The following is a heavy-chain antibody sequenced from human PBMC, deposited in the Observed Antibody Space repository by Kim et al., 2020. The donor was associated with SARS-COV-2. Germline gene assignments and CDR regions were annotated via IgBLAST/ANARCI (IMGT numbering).Heavy chain of an antibody. Sequence: ASVKVSCKAFGYTFKSYPIHWLRQAPGQRLEWMGWVNAANDKTKYSQKFQGRVTITRDTSANIAYMDLSSLTSEDTAIYYCARDMNPTVYDYWGQGTLVTVSS. CDR2: VNAANDKT. V-gene: IGHV1-3*01. D-gene: IGHD4-4*01. CDR3: ARDMNPTVYDY. J-gene: IGHJ4*02. CDR1: GYTFKSYP.